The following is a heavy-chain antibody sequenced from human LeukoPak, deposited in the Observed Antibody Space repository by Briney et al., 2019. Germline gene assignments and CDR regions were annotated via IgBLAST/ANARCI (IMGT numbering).Heavy chain of an antibody. CDR2: IYYSGST. Sequence: SETLSLNCTVSGGSISSGDYYWSWIRQPPGKGLEWIGYIYYSGSTYYNPSLKSRVTISVDTSKNQFSLKLSSVTAADTAVYYCARESNKVVRGVIITHAFDYWGQGTLVTVSS. CDR1: GGSISSGDYY. CDR3: ARESNKVVRGVIITHAFDY. D-gene: IGHD3-10*01. J-gene: IGHJ4*02. V-gene: IGHV4-30-4*08.